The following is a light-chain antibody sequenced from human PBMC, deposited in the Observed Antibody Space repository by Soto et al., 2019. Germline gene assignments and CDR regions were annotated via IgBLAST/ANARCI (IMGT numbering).Light chain of an antibody. CDR3: QHLNGRFT. J-gene: IGKJ3*01. V-gene: IGKV1-9*01. CDR1: QGISTY. CDR2: AVS. Sequence: IQLTQSPSSLSASVGDRVTITCRASQGISTYLAWYQQKPGKAPQLLIYAVSTLQSGVSSRFSGSGFRTDFTLTISSLQPEDVATYYCQHLNGRFTFGPGTKVDIK.